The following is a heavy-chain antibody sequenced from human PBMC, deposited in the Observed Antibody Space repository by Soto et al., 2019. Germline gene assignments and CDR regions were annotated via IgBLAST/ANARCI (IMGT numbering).Heavy chain of an antibody. CDR3: ARYYGGNSLFFPAFDI. J-gene: IGHJ3*02. V-gene: IGHV4-30-4*01. Sequence: PSETLSLTCTVSGGSISSGDYYWSWIRQPPGKGLEWIGYIYYSGSTYYNPSLKSRVTISVDTSKNQFSLKLSSVTAADTAVYYCARYYGGNSLFFPAFDIWGQGTMVTVSS. CDR1: GGSISSGDYY. D-gene: IGHD4-17*01. CDR2: IYYSGST.